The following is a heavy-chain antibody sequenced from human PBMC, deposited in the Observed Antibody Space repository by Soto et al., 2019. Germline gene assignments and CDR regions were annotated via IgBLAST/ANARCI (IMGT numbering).Heavy chain of an antibody. CDR3: AMEYCSSTSCYRDY. V-gene: IGHV1-69*02. Sequence: QVQLVQSGAEVKTPGSSVKVSCKASGGTFSSYTISWVRQAPGQGLEWMGRIIPILGIANYAQKFQGRVTINADKSTSTAYMELSSLRSEYTAVYYCAMEYCSSTSCYRDYWGQGTLVTVSS. D-gene: IGHD2-2*02. CDR2: IIPILGIA. J-gene: IGHJ4*02. CDR1: GGTFSSYT.